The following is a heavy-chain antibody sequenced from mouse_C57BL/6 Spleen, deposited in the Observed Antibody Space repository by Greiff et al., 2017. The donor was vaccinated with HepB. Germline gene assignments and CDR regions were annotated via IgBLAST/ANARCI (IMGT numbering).Heavy chain of an antibody. J-gene: IGHJ2*01. CDR2: ISSGGDYT. CDR1: GFTFSSYA. CDR3: TRVLTGTGYFDY. D-gene: IGHD4-1*01. Sequence: EVKLVESGEGLVKPGGSLKLSCAASGFTFSSYAMSWVRQTPEKRLEWVAYISSGGDYTYYADTVKGRFTISSDNARNTLYLQMSSLKSEDTAMYYCTRVLTGTGYFDYWGQGTTLTVSS. V-gene: IGHV5-9-1*02.